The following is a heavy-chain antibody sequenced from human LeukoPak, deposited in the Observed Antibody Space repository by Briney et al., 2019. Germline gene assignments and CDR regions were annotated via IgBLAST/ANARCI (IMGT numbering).Heavy chain of an antibody. CDR1: GGTFSSYA. V-gene: IGHV1-69*06. J-gene: IGHJ4*02. CDR2: IIPIFGTA. CDR3: ARDQGVTAGGETYYFDY. D-gene: IGHD2-21*02. Sequence: GSSVKVSCKASGGTFSSYAISWVRQAPGQGLEWMGGIIPIFGTANYAQKFQGRVTITADKSTSTAYMELSSLRSEDTAVYYCARDQGVTAGGETYYFDYWGQGTLVTVSS.